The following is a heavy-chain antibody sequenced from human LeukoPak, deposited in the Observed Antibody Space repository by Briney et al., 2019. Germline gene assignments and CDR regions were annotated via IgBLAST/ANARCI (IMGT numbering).Heavy chain of an antibody. J-gene: IGHJ6*02. CDR3: ARDPYYYDSSGYYYGMDV. Sequence: GGSLRLSCAASGFTSSSYSMNWVRQAPGKGLEWVSFISSSSSYIYYADSVKGRFTISRDNAKNSLYLQMNSLRAEDTAVYYCARDPYYYDSSGYYYGMDVWGQGTTVTVSS. D-gene: IGHD3-22*01. V-gene: IGHV3-21*01. CDR1: GFTSSSYS. CDR2: ISSSSSYI.